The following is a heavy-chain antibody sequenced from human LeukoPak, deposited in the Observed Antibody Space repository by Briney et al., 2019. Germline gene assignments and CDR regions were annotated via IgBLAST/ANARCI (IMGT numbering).Heavy chain of an antibody. V-gene: IGHV4-4*02. Sequence: SGTLSLTCAVSGASIISNNWWSWVRQPSGKGLEWIGEIWHSGTTNYNPSLKSRVTISVDNSKNQFSLKLNSVTAADTAAYYCMGADYGGHWGQGTLVTVSS. J-gene: IGHJ4*02. CDR3: MGADYGGH. D-gene: IGHD4-17*01. CDR2: IWHSGTT. CDR1: GASIISNNW.